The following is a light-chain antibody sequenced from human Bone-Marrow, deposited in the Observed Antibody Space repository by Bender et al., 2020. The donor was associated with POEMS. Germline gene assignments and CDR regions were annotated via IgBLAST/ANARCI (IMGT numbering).Light chain of an antibody. CDR1: SSDVGGYNY. CDR3: YSYAGTYTWI. J-gene: IGLJ2*01. Sequence: QSALTQPRSVSGSPGQSVTISCTGTSSDVGGYNYVSWYQQHPDKAPKLMIYEGSKRPPGVSNRFSASKAGNTASLTISGLQADDEADYYCYSYAGTYTWIFGGGTKLTVL. CDR2: EGS. V-gene: IGLV2-11*01.